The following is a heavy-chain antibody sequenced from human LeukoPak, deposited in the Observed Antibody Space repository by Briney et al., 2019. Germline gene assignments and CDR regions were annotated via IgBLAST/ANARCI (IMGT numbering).Heavy chain of an antibody. V-gene: IGHV3-48*03. CDR2: ISSSGSTI. CDR1: GFTFSSYE. CDR3: AREWQRTFDY. Sequence: GGSLRLSCAASGFTFSSYEMNWVRQAPGKGLEWVSYISSSGSTIYYADSVKGRFTISRDNAKNSLYLQMNSLRAEDTAVYYCAREWQRTFDYWGQGTLVTVSS. J-gene: IGHJ4*02. D-gene: IGHD6-25*01.